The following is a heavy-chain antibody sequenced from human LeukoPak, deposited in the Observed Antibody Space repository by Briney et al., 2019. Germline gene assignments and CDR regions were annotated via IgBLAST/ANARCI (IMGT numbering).Heavy chain of an antibody. V-gene: IGHV3-74*01. Sequence: GGSLRLSCAASGFTSSNYWMHWVRQAPGKGLEWVSRINPDGSSSNYADSVKGRFTMSRDNAKSMVYLQMDGLRAEDTAVFSCVRQAVSGDSGIAYWGRGVLVTVSS. CDR1: GFTSSNYW. D-gene: IGHD4-17*01. CDR3: VRQAVSGDSGIAY. CDR2: INPDGSSS. J-gene: IGHJ4*02.